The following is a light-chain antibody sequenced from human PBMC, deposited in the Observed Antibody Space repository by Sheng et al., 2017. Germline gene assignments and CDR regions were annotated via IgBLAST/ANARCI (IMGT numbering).Light chain of an antibody. CDR3: QQSYNIPYT. CDR1: QSISRY. V-gene: IGKV1-39*01. Sequence: DIQMTQSPSPLSASVGDRVTITCRASQSISRYINWYQQKPGKVPKLLIYASSNLHTGVPSRFXGSGSGTDFTLTISSLQPEDFVIYYCQQSYNIPYTFGQGTKLDMK. J-gene: IGKJ2*01. CDR2: ASS.